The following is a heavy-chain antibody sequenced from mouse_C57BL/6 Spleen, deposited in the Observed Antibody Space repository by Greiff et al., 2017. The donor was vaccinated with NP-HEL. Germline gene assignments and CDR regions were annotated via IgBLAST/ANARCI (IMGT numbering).Heavy chain of an antibody. CDR2: ISYSGST. Sequence: EVQGVESGPGMVKPSQSLSLTCTVTGYSITSGYDWHWIRHFPGNKLEWMGYISYSGSTNYNPSLKSRISITHDTSKNHFFLKLNSVTTEDTATYYCAITTVVAGNWYFDVWGTGTTVTVSS. CDR1: GYSITSGYD. V-gene: IGHV3-1*01. J-gene: IGHJ1*03. D-gene: IGHD1-1*01. CDR3: AITTVVAGNWYFDV.